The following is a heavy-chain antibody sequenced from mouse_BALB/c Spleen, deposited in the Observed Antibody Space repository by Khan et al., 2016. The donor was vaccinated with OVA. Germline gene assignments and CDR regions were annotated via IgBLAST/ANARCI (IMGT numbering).Heavy chain of an antibody. CDR1: GFTFSSFG. V-gene: IGHV5-17*02. CDR2: ISSGSSTI. J-gene: IGHJ1*01. D-gene: IGHD2-1*01. Sequence: EVQLVESGGGLVQPGGSRKLSCAASGFTFSSFGIHWVRQAPKKGLEWVAYISSGSSTIYYVDTVKGRFTISRDIPKNILFLQMTSLRSEDTAMYYCARSGGNFHWYFDVWGAGTSVTVSS. CDR3: ARSGGNFHWYFDV.